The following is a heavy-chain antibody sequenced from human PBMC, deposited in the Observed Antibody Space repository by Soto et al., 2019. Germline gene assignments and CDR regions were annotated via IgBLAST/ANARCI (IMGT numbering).Heavy chain of an antibody. Sequence: SETLSLTCAVYGGSFSGYYWSWIRQPPGKGLEWIGEINHSGSTNYNPSLKSRVTISVDTSKNQFSLKLSSVTAADTAVYYCARRGYSYGPARVFDYWGQGTLVTVSS. CDR2: INHSGST. V-gene: IGHV4-34*01. CDR3: ARRGYSYGPARVFDY. D-gene: IGHD5-18*01. CDR1: GGSFSGYY. J-gene: IGHJ4*02.